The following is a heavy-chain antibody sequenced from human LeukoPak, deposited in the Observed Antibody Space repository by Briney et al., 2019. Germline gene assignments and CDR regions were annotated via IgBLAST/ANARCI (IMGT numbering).Heavy chain of an antibody. CDR2: ISSGSTI. CDR1: GFTFSSYE. V-gene: IGHV3-48*03. CDR3: ARDGSVYGDDY. Sequence: GGSLRLSCAASGFTFSSYEMNWVRQAPGKGLEWVSYISSGSTIYYADSVKGRFTISRDNAKNLLYLQMNSLRAEDTAVYYCARDGSVYGDDYWGQGTLVTVSS. J-gene: IGHJ4*02. D-gene: IGHD4-17*01.